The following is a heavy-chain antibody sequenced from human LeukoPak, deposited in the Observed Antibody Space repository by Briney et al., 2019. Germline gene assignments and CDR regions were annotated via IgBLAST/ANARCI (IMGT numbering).Heavy chain of an antibody. J-gene: IGHJ4*02. V-gene: IGHV3-9*03. CDR1: GFTFDDYA. CDR3: AKDVYYYDSSGLDY. CDR2: ISWNSGSI. Sequence: PGGSLRLSCAASGFTFDDYAMHWVRQAPGKGLEWVSGISWNSGSIGYADSVKGRFTISRDNAKNSLYLQMNSLRAEGMALYYCAKDVYYYDSSGLDYWGQGTLVTVSS. D-gene: IGHD3-22*01.